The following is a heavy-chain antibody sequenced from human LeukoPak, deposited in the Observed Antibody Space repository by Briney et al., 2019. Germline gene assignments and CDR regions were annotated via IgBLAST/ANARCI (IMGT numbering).Heavy chain of an antibody. D-gene: IGHD4-11*01. CDR1: GFTFSTYS. J-gene: IGHJ4*02. CDR2: ISTSNSTV. CDR3: ARVNYSNYGRRFDY. Sequence: PGGSQRLSCTASGFTFSTYSMNWVRQAPGKGLEWVSYISTSNSTVYYADSVKGRFTISRDNAKNSLYLQMNSLRVEDTAVFYCARVNYSNYGRRFDYWGQGTLVTVSS. V-gene: IGHV3-48*01.